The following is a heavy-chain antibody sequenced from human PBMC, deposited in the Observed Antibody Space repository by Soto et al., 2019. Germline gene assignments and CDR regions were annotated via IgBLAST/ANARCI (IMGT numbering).Heavy chain of an antibody. J-gene: IGHJ3*02. Sequence: GASVTVSCKASGSTFTSYYMHWVRQAPGQGLEWMGIINPSGGSTSYAQKSQGRVTMTRDTSTSTVYMELSSLRSEDTAVYYCASGMWYSGSYHGYAFDIWGQGTMVTVSS. CDR3: ASGMWYSGSYHGYAFDI. CDR2: INPSGGST. V-gene: IGHV1-46*01. CDR1: GSTFTSYY. D-gene: IGHD1-26*01.